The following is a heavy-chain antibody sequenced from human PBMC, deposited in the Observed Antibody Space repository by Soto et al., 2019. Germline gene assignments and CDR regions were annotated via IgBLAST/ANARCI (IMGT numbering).Heavy chain of an antibody. CDR3: AKDFKVSGSHYGTLNYSYGMDV. D-gene: IGHD3-10*01. Sequence: QGQLVESGGGVVQPGRSLRLSCEASGFTFSKYGMQWVRQAPGKGLEWVAVISYDGYLKYYVDSVKGRFTVARDNSKNTLFLEMNSLRVEDTAVYFCAKDFKVSGSHYGTLNYSYGMDVWGQGTTVTVSS. J-gene: IGHJ6*02. V-gene: IGHV3-30*18. CDR1: GFTFSKYG. CDR2: ISYDGYLK.